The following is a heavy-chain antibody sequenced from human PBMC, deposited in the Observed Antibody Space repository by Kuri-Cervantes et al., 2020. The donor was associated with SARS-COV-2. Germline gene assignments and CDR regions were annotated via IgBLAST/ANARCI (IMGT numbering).Heavy chain of an antibody. V-gene: IGHV3-30*18. CDR2: ISYDGKNK. J-gene: IGHJ4*02. CDR1: GFTVGNNY. D-gene: IGHD2-21*01. CDR3: AKDRAGVHDF. Sequence: LSLTCAAFGFTVGNNYMSWFRQAPGKGLEWVTFISYDGKNKKCMASGKGRFTISRDNSQNTLHLQMKSLRDEDTAIYYCAKDRAGVHDFWGQGTLVTVSS.